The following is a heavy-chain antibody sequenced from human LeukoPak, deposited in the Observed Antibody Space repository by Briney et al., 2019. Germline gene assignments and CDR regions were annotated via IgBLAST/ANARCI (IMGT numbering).Heavy chain of an antibody. V-gene: IGHV4-59*01. CDR3: ARVYCITTSCSPHFDY. CDR1: GGSISSYY. CDR2: IHYSGST. D-gene: IGHD2-2*01. J-gene: IGHJ4*02. Sequence: SETLSLTCTVSGGSISSYYWNWIRQPPGRGLEWIGNIHYSGSTNYNPSLKSRVTISVDTSKNQFSLKLSSVTAADTAVYYCARVYCITTSCSPHFDYWGQGTLVTVSS.